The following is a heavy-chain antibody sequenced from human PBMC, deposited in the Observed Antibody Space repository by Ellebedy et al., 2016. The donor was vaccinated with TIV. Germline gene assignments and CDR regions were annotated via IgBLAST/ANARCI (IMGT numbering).Heavy chain of an antibody. Sequence: MPSETLSLTCTVSGGSVSSTNYYWTWIRQPPGKGLEWVGFIYSSGRTDYKHSLKSRVTISVDTSKNQFSLELSSVNAADTAVYYCTRNGYYCLDYWGQGTLVTVSS. J-gene: IGHJ4*02. D-gene: IGHD3-22*01. CDR3: TRNGYYCLDY. CDR1: GGSVSSTNYY. V-gene: IGHV4-61*01. CDR2: IYSSGRT.